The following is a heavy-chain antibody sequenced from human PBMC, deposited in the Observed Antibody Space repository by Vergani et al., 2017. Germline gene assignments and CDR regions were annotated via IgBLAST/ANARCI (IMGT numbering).Heavy chain of an antibody. CDR2: IIPILGIA. J-gene: IGHJ6*02. V-gene: IGHV1-69*02. Sequence: QVQLVQSGAAVKKPGSSVKVSCKASGGTFSSYTISWVRQAPGQGLEWMGRIIPILGIANYAQKFQGRVTITADKSTSTAYMELSSLRSEDTAVYYCASNVRNVVYYYGMDVWGQGTTVTVSS. CDR3: ASNVRNVVYYYGMDV. D-gene: IGHD1-14*01. CDR1: GGTFSSYT.